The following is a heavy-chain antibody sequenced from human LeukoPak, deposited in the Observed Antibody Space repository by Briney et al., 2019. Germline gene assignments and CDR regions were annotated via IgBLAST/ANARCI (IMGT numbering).Heavy chain of an antibody. CDR2: IPVGSGNT. V-gene: IGHV1-58*01. CDR3: ARRYSNSTSCFNDAFDI. D-gene: IGHD2-2*01. CDR1: GFTFTSSA. J-gene: IGHJ3*02. Sequence: GTTEEVFYKASGFTFTSSAVQWVRQARGQRLEWGGWIPVGSGNTNYAQKFEERVTITRDMSTSTAYMELSSLRSEDTAVYYCARRYSNSTSCFNDAFDIWGQGTMATVSS.